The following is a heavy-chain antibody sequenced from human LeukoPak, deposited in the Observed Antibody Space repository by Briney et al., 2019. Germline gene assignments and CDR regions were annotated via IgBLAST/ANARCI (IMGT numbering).Heavy chain of an antibody. CDR2: IKSDGSST. Sequence: GGSLRLSCAASGFTFSNYWMHWVRQAPGKGLGWVSRIKSDGSSTSYADSVKGRFTISRDNAKNTLYLQMNSLRAEDTAVYYCAREFTTVTPRAFDTWGQGTMVTVSS. V-gene: IGHV3-74*01. J-gene: IGHJ3*02. D-gene: IGHD4-17*01. CDR3: AREFTTVTPRAFDT. CDR1: GFTFSNYW.